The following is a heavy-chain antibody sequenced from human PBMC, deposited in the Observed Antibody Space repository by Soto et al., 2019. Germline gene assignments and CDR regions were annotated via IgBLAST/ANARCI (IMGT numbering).Heavy chain of an antibody. Sequence: SVKISCKASGGTFSSDSISWVRQAPGQGLEWMGRIIPILGVADYAQKFRGRVTITADKSTSTAYMELSSLRSEDTAVYYCAKHVSHASSIHQWGRGTLVTVSS. D-gene: IGHD2-2*01. CDR1: GGTFSSDS. V-gene: IGHV1-69*02. CDR3: AKHVSHASSIHQ. J-gene: IGHJ4*02. CDR2: IIPILGVA.